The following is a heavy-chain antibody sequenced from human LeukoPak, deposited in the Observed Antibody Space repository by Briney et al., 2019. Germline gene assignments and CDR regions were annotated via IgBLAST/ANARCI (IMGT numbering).Heavy chain of an antibody. D-gene: IGHD1-26*01. Sequence: GESLKISCKGSGYSFTGYWIGWVRQMPGKGLEWMGIIYPGDSDTRYSPSFQGQVTISADKSISTAYLQWSSLKASDTAMYYCARLLGPSGSYSEGDAFDIWGQGTMGTVSS. CDR1: GYSFTGYW. V-gene: IGHV5-51*01. CDR3: ARLLGPSGSYSEGDAFDI. CDR2: IYPGDSDT. J-gene: IGHJ3*02.